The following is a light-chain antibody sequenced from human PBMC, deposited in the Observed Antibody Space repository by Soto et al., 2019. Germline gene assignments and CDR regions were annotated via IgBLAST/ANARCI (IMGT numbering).Light chain of an antibody. CDR3: QSYDNSLSVYV. CDR1: SSNIGAHYD. J-gene: IGLJ1*01. CDR2: GNS. V-gene: IGLV1-40*01. Sequence: QSVLTQPPSVSGAPGQRVTISCTGSSSNIGAHYDVHWYQQLPGTAPKLLICGNSNRPSGVPDRFSGSKSGTSASLAITGLQAEDEADYYCQSYDNSLSVYVLGTGTKVTVL.